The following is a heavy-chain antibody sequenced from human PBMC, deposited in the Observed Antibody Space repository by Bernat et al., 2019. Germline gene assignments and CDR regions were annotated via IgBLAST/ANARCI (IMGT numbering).Heavy chain of an antibody. CDR2: ISSSSSYI. V-gene: IGHV3-21*01. Sequence: EVQLVESGGDLVKPGGSLRLSCAASGFTFSSYDMSWVRQAPGKGLEWVSSISSSSSYIYYADSVKGRFTISRDNAKNSLYLQMNSLRAEDTAVYHCARDRVRGYSHFFDFWGQGTLVTVSS. D-gene: IGHD3-22*01. CDR1: GFTFSSYD. J-gene: IGHJ4*02. CDR3: ARDRVRGYSHFFDF.